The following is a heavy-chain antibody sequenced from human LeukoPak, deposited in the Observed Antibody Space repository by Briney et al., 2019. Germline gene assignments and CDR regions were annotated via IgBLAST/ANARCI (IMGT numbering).Heavy chain of an antibody. D-gene: IGHD5-24*01. V-gene: IGHV4-38-2*02. CDR1: GYSISSAYY. CDR3: ASGSRDGYNRFDY. CDR2: MYHSGST. J-gene: IGHJ4*02. Sequence: SSETLSLTCSVSGYSISSAYYWGWIRQPPGKGLEWIGTMYHSGSTNYNPSLKSRVTISVDTSKNQFSLKLSSVTAADTAVYYCASGSRDGYNRFDYWGQGPRSPSPQ.